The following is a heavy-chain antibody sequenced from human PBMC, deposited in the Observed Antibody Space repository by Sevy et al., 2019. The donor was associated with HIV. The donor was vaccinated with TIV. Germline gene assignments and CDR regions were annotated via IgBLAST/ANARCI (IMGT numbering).Heavy chain of an antibody. Sequence: GGSLRLSCAASGFTFSSYGMHWVRQAPGKGLEWVAVIWYDGSNKYYADSVKGRVTISRDNSKNTLYLQMNSLRAEDTAVYYCAREHWSSIAVAGTNYYYYMDVWGKGTTVTVSS. CDR1: GFTFSSYG. D-gene: IGHD6-19*01. J-gene: IGHJ6*03. CDR3: AREHWSSIAVAGTNYYYYMDV. V-gene: IGHV3-33*01. CDR2: IWYDGSNK.